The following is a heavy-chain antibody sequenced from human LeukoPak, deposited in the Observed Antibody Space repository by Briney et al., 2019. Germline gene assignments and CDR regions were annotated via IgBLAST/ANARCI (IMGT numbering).Heavy chain of an antibody. V-gene: IGHV3-21*01. CDR3: ARDKSAYDSSGYV. CDR1: GFTFSSYS. Sequence: GGSLRLSCAASGFTFSSYSMNWVRQAPGKGLEWVSSISSSSSYIYYADSVKGRFTISRDNAKNSLYLQMNSLRAEDTAVYYCARDKSAYDSSGYVWGQGTLVTVSS. CDR2: ISSSSSYI. D-gene: IGHD3-22*01. J-gene: IGHJ4*02.